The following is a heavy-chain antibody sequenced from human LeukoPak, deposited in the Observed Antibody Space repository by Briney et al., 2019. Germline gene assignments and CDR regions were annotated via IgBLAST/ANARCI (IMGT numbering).Heavy chain of an antibody. D-gene: IGHD3-22*01. CDR3: ARGYYYDSRTYYFDY. J-gene: IGHJ4*02. V-gene: IGHV4-34*01. CDR1: GGSFSGYC. CDR2: INHSGST. Sequence: PSETLSLTCAVYGGSFSGYCWSWIRQPPGKGLEWIGEINHSGSTNYNPSLKSRVTISVDTSKNQFSLKLSSVTAADTAVYYCARGYYYDSRTYYFDYWGQGTLVTVSS.